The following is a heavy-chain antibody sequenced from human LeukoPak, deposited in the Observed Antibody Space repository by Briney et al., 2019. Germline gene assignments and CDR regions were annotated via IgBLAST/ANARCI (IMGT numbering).Heavy chain of an antibody. Sequence: SETLSLTCAVSGYSISNGYYWGWVRQPPGKGLEWIGTIHHSGTTYYSPSLRSRVTTSVDTSKNQFSLSLSSVTAADTAVYYCARSYYDTRGRFDPWGQGTLVTVSS. V-gene: IGHV4-38-2*01. J-gene: IGHJ5*02. D-gene: IGHD3-22*01. CDR3: ARSYYDTRGRFDP. CDR2: IHHSGTT. CDR1: GYSISNGYY.